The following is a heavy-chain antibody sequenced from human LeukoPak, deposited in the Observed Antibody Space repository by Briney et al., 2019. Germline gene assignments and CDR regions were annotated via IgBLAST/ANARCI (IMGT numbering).Heavy chain of an antibody. CDR1: GYTLTELS. J-gene: IGHJ4*02. CDR2: FDLENGET. V-gene: IGHV1-24*01. Sequence: SSVKVSCKVSGYTLTELSMHWVRQAPGKGRDGMGGFDLENGETIYQHKSQGRVTLTENTSTDTAYMELSSLRSEGTAVYYCATEGCSSTSCYGGPDYWGQGTLVTVSS. CDR3: ATEGCSSTSCYGGPDY. D-gene: IGHD2-2*01.